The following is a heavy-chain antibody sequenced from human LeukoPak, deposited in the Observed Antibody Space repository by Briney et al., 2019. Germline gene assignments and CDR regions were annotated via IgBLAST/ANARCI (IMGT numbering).Heavy chain of an antibody. CDR1: GFTFSRFG. Sequence: GGSLRLSCAASGFTFSRFGIHWVRQAPGKGLEWVAVISYDGNNKYYADSVKGRFTISRDNSKNTLYLQMNSLRAEDTAVYYCAREKQGSGWYEGEYGMDVWGQGTTVTVSS. J-gene: IGHJ6*02. CDR3: AREKQGSGWYEGEYGMDV. D-gene: IGHD6-19*01. V-gene: IGHV3-30*03. CDR2: ISYDGNNK.